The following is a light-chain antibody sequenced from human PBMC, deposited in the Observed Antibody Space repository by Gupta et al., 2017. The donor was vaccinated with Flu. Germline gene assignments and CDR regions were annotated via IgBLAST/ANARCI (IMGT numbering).Light chain of an antibody. CDR3: SSYTITSTLYV. CDR1: SSDVGGYNY. CDR2: EVT. Sequence: QSALTQPASVSGSPGQPTTISCTGTSSDVGGYNYVSWYQQHPGKAPKLLIYEVTNRPSGVSNRFSGSNSGNTASLTISGLQAEDEADYYCSSYTITSTLYVFGTGTQVTVL. J-gene: IGLJ1*01. V-gene: IGLV2-14*01.